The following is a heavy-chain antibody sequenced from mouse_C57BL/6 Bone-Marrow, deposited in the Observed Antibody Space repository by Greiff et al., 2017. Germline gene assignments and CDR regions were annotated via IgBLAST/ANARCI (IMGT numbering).Heavy chain of an antibody. J-gene: IGHJ4*01. V-gene: IGHV1-55*01. Sequence: QVQLQQPGAELVKPGASVTMSCKASGYTFTSYWITWVKQRPGQGLEWIGDIYPGSGSTNYNEKFKSKATLTLDTSSSTTYMQLSSLTSEDSAVYYCARGGYSNSYAMDYWGQGTSVTVAS. D-gene: IGHD2-5*01. CDR1: GYTFTSYW. CDR3: ARGGYSNSYAMDY. CDR2: IYPGSGST.